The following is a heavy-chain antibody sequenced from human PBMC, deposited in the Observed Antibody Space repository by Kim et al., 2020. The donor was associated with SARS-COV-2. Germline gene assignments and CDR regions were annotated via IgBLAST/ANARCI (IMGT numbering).Heavy chain of an antibody. Sequence: GGSLRLFCAASGFTFSNAWMSWVRQAPGKGLEWVGRIKSKTDGGTTDYAAPVKGRFTISRDDSKNTLYLQMNSLKTEDTAVYYCTTGSYYYDSSGYYFPWYWGQGTLVTVSS. CDR2: IKSKTDGGTT. CDR1: GFTFSNAW. J-gene: IGHJ4*02. D-gene: IGHD3-22*01. V-gene: IGHV3-15*01. CDR3: TTGSYYYDSSGYYFPWY.